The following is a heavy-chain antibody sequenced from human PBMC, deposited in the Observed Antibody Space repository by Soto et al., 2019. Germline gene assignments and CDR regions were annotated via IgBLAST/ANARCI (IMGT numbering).Heavy chain of an antibody. D-gene: IGHD4-17*01. CDR3: ARIDYGDYVRGTGY. Sequence: GGSLRLSCAASGFTVSSNYMSWVRQAPGKGLEWVSVIYSGGSTYYADSVKGRFTISRDNSKNTLYLQMNSLRAEDTAVYYCARIDYGDYVRGTGYWGQGTLLTVSS. CDR1: GFTVSSNY. CDR2: IYSGGST. V-gene: IGHV3-66*01. J-gene: IGHJ4*02.